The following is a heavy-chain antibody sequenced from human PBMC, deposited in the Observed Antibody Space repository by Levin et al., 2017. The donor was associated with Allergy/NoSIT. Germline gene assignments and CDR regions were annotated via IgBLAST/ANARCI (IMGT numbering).Heavy chain of an antibody. D-gene: IGHD2-2*01. CDR1: GYTFTAYY. CDR3: AREISARGTSSIYGMDV. CDR2: INPNSGGT. V-gene: IGHV1-2*02. J-gene: IGHJ6*02. Sequence: ASVKVSCKASGYTFTAYYVHWVRQAPGQGLEWMGWINPNSGGTNYAQKFQGRVTMTWDTSINTAYMELSRLSSDDTAVYYCAREISARGTSSIYGMDVWGQGTKVTVSS.